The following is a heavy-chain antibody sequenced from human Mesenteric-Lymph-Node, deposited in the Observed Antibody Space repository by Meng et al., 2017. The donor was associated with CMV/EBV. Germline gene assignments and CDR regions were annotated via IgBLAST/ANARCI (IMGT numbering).Heavy chain of an antibody. Sequence: SETLSLTCTVSGDSISSRSHYWGWIRQPPGKGLEWIGSIYYSGNTYYNPSLKSRVTMSVDTSKNQFSLKLNSVTAADTAVYYCARELYRYYFDLWGQGTLVTVSS. CDR2: IYYSGNT. J-gene: IGHJ4*02. V-gene: IGHV4-39*07. D-gene: IGHD3-16*02. CDR3: ARELYRYYFDL. CDR1: GDSISSRSHY.